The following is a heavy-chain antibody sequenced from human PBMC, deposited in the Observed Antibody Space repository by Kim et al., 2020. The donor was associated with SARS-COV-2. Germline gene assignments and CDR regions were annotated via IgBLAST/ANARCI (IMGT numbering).Heavy chain of an antibody. D-gene: IGHD2-15*01. Sequence: SETLSLTCTVSGGSISSGGYYWSWIRQHPGKGLEWIGYIYYSGSTYYNPSLKSRVTISVDTSKNQFSLKLSSVTAADTAVYYCARGYCSGGSCYYFDYWGQGTLVTVSS. CDR3: ARGYCSGGSCYYFDY. CDR2: IYYSGST. V-gene: IGHV4-31*03. J-gene: IGHJ4*02. CDR1: GGSISSGGYY.